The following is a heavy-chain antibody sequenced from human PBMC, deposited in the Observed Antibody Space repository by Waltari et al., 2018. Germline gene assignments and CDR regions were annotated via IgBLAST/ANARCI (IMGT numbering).Heavy chain of an antibody. CDR1: GFTFSSYS. V-gene: IGHV3-21*01. J-gene: IGHJ4*02. D-gene: IGHD6-6*01. Sequence: EVQLVESGGGLVKPGGSLRLSCAASGFTFSSYSMNWVRQAPGKGLEWVSSISSSSSYIYYADSVKGRFTISRDNAKNSLYLQMNSLRAEDTAVYYCARPRSSSSRYFDYWGQGTLVTVSS. CDR3: ARPRSSSSRYFDY. CDR2: ISSSSSYI.